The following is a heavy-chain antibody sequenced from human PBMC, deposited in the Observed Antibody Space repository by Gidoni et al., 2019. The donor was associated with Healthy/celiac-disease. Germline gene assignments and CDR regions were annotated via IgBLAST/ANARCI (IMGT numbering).Heavy chain of an antibody. D-gene: IGHD6-13*01. CDR1: GFTFSSYG. Sequence: QVQLVESGGGVVQPGRSLRLSCAASGFTFSSYGMHWVRQAPGKGLEWVAVIWYDGSNKYYADSVKGRFTISRDNSKNTLYLQMNSLRAEDTAVYYCARACIAAAGAVPMDVWGKGTTVTVSS. V-gene: IGHV3-33*01. CDR2: IWYDGSNK. CDR3: ARACIAAAGAVPMDV. J-gene: IGHJ6*03.